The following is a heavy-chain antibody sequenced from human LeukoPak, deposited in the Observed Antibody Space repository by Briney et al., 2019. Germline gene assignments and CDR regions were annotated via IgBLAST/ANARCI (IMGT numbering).Heavy chain of an antibody. D-gene: IGHD3-22*01. V-gene: IGHV1-69*05. CDR2: IIPIFGTA. J-gene: IGHJ4*02. CDR3: ATSPYYYDSSGYYFNPYYFDY. CDR1: GGAFSSYA. Sequence: ASVKVSCKASGGAFSSYAISWVRQAPGQGLEWMGRIIPIFGTANYAQKFQGRVTITTDESTSTAYMELSSLRSEDTAVYYCATSPYYYDSSGYYFNPYYFDYWGQGTLVTVSS.